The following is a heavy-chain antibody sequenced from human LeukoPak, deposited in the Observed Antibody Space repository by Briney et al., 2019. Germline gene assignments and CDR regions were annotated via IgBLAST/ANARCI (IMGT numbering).Heavy chain of an antibody. CDR1: GFTFSSYS. CDR2: ISYDGSNK. V-gene: IGHV3-30*04. CDR3: ARGPPMYSYGSSDYHYDYFEY. D-gene: IGHD3-22*01. J-gene: IGHJ4*02. Sequence: GGSLRLSCAASGFTFSSYSMHWVRQSPGEGLEWVALISYDGSNKYYADSVKGRFTISRDNSKNTLYLQMNSLRTEDTAVYFCARGPPMYSYGSSDYHYDYFEYWGQGTLVTVSS.